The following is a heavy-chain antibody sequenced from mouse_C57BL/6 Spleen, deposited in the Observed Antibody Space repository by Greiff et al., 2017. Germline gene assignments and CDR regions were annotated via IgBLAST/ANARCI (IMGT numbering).Heavy chain of an antibody. J-gene: IGHJ2*01. CDR1: GFTFSDYG. CDR2: ISSGSSTI. D-gene: IGHD6-1*01. CDR3: ARRASAAFDY. V-gene: IGHV5-17*01. Sequence: DVMLVESGGGLVKPGGSLKLSCAASGFTFSDYGMHWVRQAPEKGLEWVAYISSGSSTIYYADTVKGRFTISRDNAKNTLFLQMTSLRSEDTAMYYCARRASAAFDYWGQGTTLTVSS.